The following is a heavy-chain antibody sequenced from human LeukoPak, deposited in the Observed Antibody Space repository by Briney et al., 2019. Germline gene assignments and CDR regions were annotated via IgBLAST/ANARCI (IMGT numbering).Heavy chain of an antibody. D-gene: IGHD3/OR15-3a*01. V-gene: IGHV4-39*01. CDR2: IYYSGNT. CDR1: GVSISSSNSY. CDR3: ARQTGSGLFILP. J-gene: IGHJ4*02. Sequence: SETLSLTCTVSGVSISSSNSYWGWIRQPPGKGLEWTGSIYYSGNTYYNASLKSQVSISIDTSKNQFSLRLTSVTAADTAVYYCARQTGSGLFILPGGQGTLVTVSS.